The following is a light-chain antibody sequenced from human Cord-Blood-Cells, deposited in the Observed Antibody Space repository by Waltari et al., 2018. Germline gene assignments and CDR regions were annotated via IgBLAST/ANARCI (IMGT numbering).Light chain of an antibody. CDR2: GAS. Sequence: ELVLTQSPGTLSLSPGERATLSCRASQSVSSSYLAWYQQKPGQATILLIYGASSRATGIPDRFSGSGSGTDFTLTISRLEAEDFAVYYGQQYGSSPITFGQGTRLEIK. CDR3: QQYGSSPIT. V-gene: IGKV3-20*01. CDR1: QSVSSSY. J-gene: IGKJ5*01.